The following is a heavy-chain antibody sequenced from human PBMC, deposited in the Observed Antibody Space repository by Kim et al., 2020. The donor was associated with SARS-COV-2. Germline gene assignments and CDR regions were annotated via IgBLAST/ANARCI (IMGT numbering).Heavy chain of an antibody. CDR2: IYYSGST. D-gene: IGHD1-1*01. J-gene: IGHJ4*02. V-gene: IGHV4-39*01. Sequence: SETLSLTCTVSGGSISSSSYYWGWIRQPPGKGLEWIGSIYYSGSTYYNPSLKSRVTISVDTSKNQFSLKLSSVTAADTAVYYCARQEGSRNWNDGGYFDYWGQGTLVTVSS. CDR1: GGSISSSSYY. CDR3: ARQEGSRNWNDGGYFDY.